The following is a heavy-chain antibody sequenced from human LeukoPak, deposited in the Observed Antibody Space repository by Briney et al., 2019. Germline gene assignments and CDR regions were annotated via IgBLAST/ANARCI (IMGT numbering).Heavy chain of an antibody. CDR2: LYDHGCT. Sequence: WQTVSLICTPSGGSYSVYFWSWIRQSPGKGLEWIGYLYDHGCTDYHHSLKSRVTISVDTSKNQLSMKLKSVTAADTAIYYCARGSGRYYPIDWGQGALVTVSS. D-gene: IGHD3-22*01. J-gene: IGHJ4*02. CDR1: GGSYSVYF. V-gene: IGHV4-59*01. CDR3: ARGSGRYYPID.